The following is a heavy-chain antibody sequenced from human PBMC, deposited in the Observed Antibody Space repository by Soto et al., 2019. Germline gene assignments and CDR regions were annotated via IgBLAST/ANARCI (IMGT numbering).Heavy chain of an antibody. J-gene: IGHJ4*02. V-gene: IGHV4-31*03. CDR3: ARGDGDRSAGLDS. CDR2: IFHNGNT. Sequence: QVQLQESGPGLVKPAQTLSLTCSVSGVSISDSYYWNWIRQPPGKGLEWIGYIFHNGNTYYNPSLRSRLSISVDTSKHQFSLRLFSVTGADTAVYYCARGDGDRSAGLDSWGQGTLVTVSS. D-gene: IGHD4-17*01. CDR1: GVSISDSYY.